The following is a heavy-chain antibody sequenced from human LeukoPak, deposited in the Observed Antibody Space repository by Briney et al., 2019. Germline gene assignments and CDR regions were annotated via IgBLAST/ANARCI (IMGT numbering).Heavy chain of an antibody. CDR2: ISSSSSYI. D-gene: IGHD3-3*01. V-gene: IGHV3-21*01. CDR1: GSTFSSYS. J-gene: IGHJ6*03. Sequence: PGGSLRLSCAASGSTFSSYSMNWVRQAPGKGLEWVSSISSSSSYIYYADSVKGRFTISRDNAKNSLYLQMNSLRAEDTAVYYCARDPPADTIFGPLEYYYYYMDVWGKGTTVTVSS. CDR3: ARDPPADTIFGPLEYYYYYMDV.